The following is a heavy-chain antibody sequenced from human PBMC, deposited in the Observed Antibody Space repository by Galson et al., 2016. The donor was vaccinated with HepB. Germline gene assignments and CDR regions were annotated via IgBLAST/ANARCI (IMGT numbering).Heavy chain of an antibody. V-gene: IGHV3-23*01. Sequence: SLRLSCAASGFTFSTYAMSWVRQAPGKGLEWVSGISGSGDKTFADYVKGRFTISRDNSKTTLYLQMNSLRVEDTAVYYCAKISVQYSYHYWGFDYWGQGTLVTVSS. CDR3: AKISVQYSYHYWGFDY. D-gene: IGHD5-18*01. J-gene: IGHJ4*02. CDR2: ISGSGDK. CDR1: GFTFSTYA.